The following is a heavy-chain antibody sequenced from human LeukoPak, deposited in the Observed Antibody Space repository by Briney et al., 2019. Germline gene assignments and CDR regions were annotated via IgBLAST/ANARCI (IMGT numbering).Heavy chain of an antibody. Sequence: GGSLRLSCTASGFTFSRHWMTWVRQAPGKGLEWVANIEQEGSEKFYVDSVKRRFTISRDNAKNSLYLQMNSLGAEDTAVYFCAREMEGGWLDYWGQGALVTVSS. D-gene: IGHD2-15*01. V-gene: IGHV3-7*01. CDR2: IEQEGSEK. J-gene: IGHJ4*02. CDR1: GFTFSRHW. CDR3: AREMEGGWLDY.